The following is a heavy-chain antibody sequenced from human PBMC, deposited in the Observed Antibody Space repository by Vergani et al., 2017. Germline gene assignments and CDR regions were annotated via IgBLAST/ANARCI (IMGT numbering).Heavy chain of an antibody. J-gene: IGHJ4*02. CDR2: ISGSGGST. D-gene: IGHD2-15*01. V-gene: IGHV3-23*01. CDR3: AKDQGEYCSGGSCYSGVRDY. CDR1: GFTFSSYA. Sequence: EVQLLESGGGLVQPGGSLRLSCAASGFTFSSYAMSWVRQAPGKGLEWVSAISGSGGSTYYADSVKGRFTNSRDNSKHTLYLQMNSLRAEDTAVYYCAKDQGEYCSGGSCYSGVRDYWGQGTLVTVSS.